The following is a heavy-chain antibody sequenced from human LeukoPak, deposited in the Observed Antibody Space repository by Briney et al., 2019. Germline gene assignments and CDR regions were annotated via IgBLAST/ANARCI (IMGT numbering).Heavy chain of an antibody. CDR2: MNPNSGNT. CDR1: GYTFTSYD. D-gene: IGHD1-26*01. V-gene: IGHV1-8*03. Sequence: ASVKVSCKASGYTFTSYDINWVRQATGQGLEWMGWMNPNSGNTGYAQKFQGRVTITRNTSISTAYMELSSLRSEDTAVYYCARGRSGSYYDDAFDIWGQGTMVTVSS. J-gene: IGHJ3*02. CDR3: ARGRSGSYYDDAFDI.